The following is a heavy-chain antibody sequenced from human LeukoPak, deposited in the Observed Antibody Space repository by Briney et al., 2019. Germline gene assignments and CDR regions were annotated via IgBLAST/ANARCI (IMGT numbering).Heavy chain of an antibody. CDR2: ISGSGGST. CDR1: GFTVSSNY. Sequence: GGSLRLSCAASGFTVSSNYMSWVRQTPGKGLAWDSAISGSGGSTYYADSVKGRFTISRDNSKNTLYLQMNSLRAEDTAVYYCAKQLVVPAAPFDYWGQGTLVTVSS. CDR3: AKQLVVPAAPFDY. V-gene: IGHV3-23*01. J-gene: IGHJ4*02. D-gene: IGHD2-2*01.